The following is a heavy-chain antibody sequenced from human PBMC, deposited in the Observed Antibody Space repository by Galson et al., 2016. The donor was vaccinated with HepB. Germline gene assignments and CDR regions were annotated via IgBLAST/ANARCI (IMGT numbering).Heavy chain of an antibody. J-gene: IGHJ6*02. CDR3: ARGSDYYFGMGV. Sequence: SLRLSCAASGFTFSSYGMHWVRQAPGKGLEWVAVIWYDGSIKYYADSLKGRSTISRDNSKNTLYLQMNSLRAEDTAMYYCARGSDYYFGMGVWGQGTTVTVS. CDR2: IWYDGSIK. CDR1: GFTFSSYG. V-gene: IGHV3-33*01.